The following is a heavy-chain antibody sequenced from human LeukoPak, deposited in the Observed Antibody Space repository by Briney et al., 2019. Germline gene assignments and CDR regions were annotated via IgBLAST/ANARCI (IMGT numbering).Heavy chain of an antibody. V-gene: IGHV3-74*03. CDR2: IHPDGSIT. Sequence: TGGSLRLSCVGSGFTITNYWMHWVRQAPGTGLVWVSRIHPDGSITTYADSVKGRFTISRDNAKNTLYLQMNSLRAEDTAVYYCARRIAAAAAPYYFDYWGQGTLVTVSS. J-gene: IGHJ4*02. CDR3: ARRIAAAAAPYYFDY. CDR1: GFTITNYW. D-gene: IGHD6-13*01.